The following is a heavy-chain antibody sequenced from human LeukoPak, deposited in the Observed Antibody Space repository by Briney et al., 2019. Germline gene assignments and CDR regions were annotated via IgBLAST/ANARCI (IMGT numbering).Heavy chain of an antibody. CDR3: ARDGILTATTSHVDYYYGMDV. J-gene: IGHJ6*02. Sequence: SGGSLRLSCAASGFTFSSYAMSWVRQAPGKGLEWVSAISGSGGSTYYADSVKGRFTISRDNSKNTLYLQMNSLRAEDTAVYYCARDGILTATTSHVDYYYGMDVWGQGTTVTVSS. V-gene: IGHV3-23*01. CDR2: ISGSGGST. D-gene: IGHD2-21*02. CDR1: GFTFSSYA.